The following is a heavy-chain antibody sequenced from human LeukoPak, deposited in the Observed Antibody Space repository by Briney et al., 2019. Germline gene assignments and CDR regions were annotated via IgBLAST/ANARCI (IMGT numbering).Heavy chain of an antibody. CDR2: IHPEGNEK. J-gene: IGHJ4*02. Sequence: GGSLRLSCAVSGCSFTNFWISWVRQAPRRGLEWVANIHPEGNEKYHVESVKGRCTISRDNTKNLLFLQMNGLRVEDTAVYYCARADAFSGDHWGQGTLVTVSS. CDR1: GCSFTNFW. V-gene: IGHV3-7*04. CDR3: ARADAFSGDH.